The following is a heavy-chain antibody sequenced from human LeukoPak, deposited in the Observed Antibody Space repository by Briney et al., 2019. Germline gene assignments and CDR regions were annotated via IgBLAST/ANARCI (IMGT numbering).Heavy chain of an antibody. D-gene: IGHD3-3*01. CDR2: IISSSSCI. Sequence: GGSLRLSCAASGFTLSIYNINGVRQAPGKALEGVSPIISSSSCIYYADSVKGRFTISRDNDKNSLYLQMNSLRAEDTAVYYCARELPLRIFGVANGMDVWDQGTKVIVSS. J-gene: IGHJ6*02. CDR3: ARELPLRIFGVANGMDV. V-gene: IGHV3-21*01. CDR1: GFTLSIYN.